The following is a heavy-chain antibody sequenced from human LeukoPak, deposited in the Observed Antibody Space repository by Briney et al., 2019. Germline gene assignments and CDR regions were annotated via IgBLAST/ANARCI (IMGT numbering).Heavy chain of an antibody. CDR3: ARGVDL. CDR1: RGSLSGYY. Sequence: PSETLSLTCGVSRGSLSGYYWRWIRQPPGGGLEWVGEINYSGGPNYNPSLKRRVTISGDTSKKQFSLNLTSVTAADTGGYYCARGVDLWGRGTPVTVSS. J-gene: IGHJ2*01. CDR2: INYSGGP. V-gene: IGHV4-34*01.